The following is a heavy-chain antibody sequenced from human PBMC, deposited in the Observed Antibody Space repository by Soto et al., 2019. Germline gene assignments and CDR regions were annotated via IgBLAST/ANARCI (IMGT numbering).Heavy chain of an antibody. CDR1: GYTFTSYY. J-gene: IGHJ6*02. CDR2: INPSGGST. CDR3: ARSYYYDSSGWGGYYYYGMDV. D-gene: IGHD3-22*01. Sequence: ASVKVSCKASGYTFTSYYIHWVRQAPGQGLEWMGIINPSGGSTSYAQKFQGRVTMTTDTSTSTAYMELSSLRSEDTAVYYCARSYYYDSSGWGGYYYYGMDVWGQGTTVTVSS. V-gene: IGHV1-46*01.